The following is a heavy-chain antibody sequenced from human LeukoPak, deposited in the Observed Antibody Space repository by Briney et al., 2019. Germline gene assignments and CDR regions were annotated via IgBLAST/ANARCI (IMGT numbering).Heavy chain of an antibody. CDR1: GYTFTSYD. CDR3: AKIGAAARRTPNPRWFDP. V-gene: IGHV1-8*01. D-gene: IGHD6-6*01. Sequence: ASVKVSCKASGYTFTSYDINWVRQATGQGLEWMGWMNPNSGNTGYAQKFQGGVSMTWNTSISTAYMELNSLKSEDTAVYYCAKIGAAARRTPNPRWFDPWGQGTLVTVSS. J-gene: IGHJ5*02. CDR2: MNPNSGNT.